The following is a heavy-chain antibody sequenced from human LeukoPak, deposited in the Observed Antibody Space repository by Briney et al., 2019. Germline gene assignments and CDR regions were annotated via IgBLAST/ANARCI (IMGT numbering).Heavy chain of an antibody. CDR1: GFSLRSSGVG. V-gene: IGHV2-5*02. CDR3: IHNRDSSSCQN. J-gene: IGHJ4*02. CDR2: IYWDDEK. Sequence: KVSGPTLVKPTQTLTLTCTFSGFSLRSSGVGVGWIRQPPGKALEWLALIYWDDEKRYIPSLRSRLTITKDTSKNQVFLTMTNMDPVDTATYYCIHNRDSSSCQNWGQGTQVTVSS. D-gene: IGHD6-13*01.